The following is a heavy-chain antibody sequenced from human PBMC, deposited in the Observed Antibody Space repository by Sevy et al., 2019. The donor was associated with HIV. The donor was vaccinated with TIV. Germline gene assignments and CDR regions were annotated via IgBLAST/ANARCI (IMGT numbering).Heavy chain of an antibody. Sequence: GGSLRLSCAASGFSFDNHVMIWFRQPPGKGLEWVSTTPATGISTFYANSVKGRFIISRDNSKSTLYLEMNSLRVEDTALYYCARGWPIHLWGQGTLVTVSS. CDR2: TPATGIST. D-gene: IGHD3-3*02. CDR1: GFSFDNHV. CDR3: ARGWPIHL. V-gene: IGHV3-23*01. J-gene: IGHJ4*02.